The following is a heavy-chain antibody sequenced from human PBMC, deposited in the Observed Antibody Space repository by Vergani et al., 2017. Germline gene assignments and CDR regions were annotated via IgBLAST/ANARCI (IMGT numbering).Heavy chain of an antibody. CDR2: IKPKDGAT. V-gene: IGHV1-2*02. Sequence: QVRLVQSGAEVKKPGASVTVSCAASGYTFSDYYLHWVRQAPGQGLEWMGWIKPKDGATNYTQKYQGRVNMTRDTSINTASLELRRLTSEDTAFYYCVRLEGYCTKTNCFGHFDSWGHGTLVTVSS. CDR1: GYTFSDYY. D-gene: IGHD2-8*01. CDR3: VRLEGYCTKTNCFGHFDS. J-gene: IGHJ4*01.